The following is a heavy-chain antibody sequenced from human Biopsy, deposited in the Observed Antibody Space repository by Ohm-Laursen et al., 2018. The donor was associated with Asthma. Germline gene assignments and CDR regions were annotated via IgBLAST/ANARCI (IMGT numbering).Heavy chain of an antibody. CDR1: GYTFIGCH. J-gene: IGHJ5*02. CDR2: INPNSGGT. V-gene: IGHV1-2*06. D-gene: IGHD6-13*01. Sequence: ASVKVSCTASGYTFIGCHIHWMRQAPGQGLEWMGRINPNSGGTNYAQKFQGRVTMTRDTSISTAYMEVSRLRSDDKAVYYCARGQKSAGDRWFDPWGQGTLVTVSS. CDR3: ARGQKSAGDRWFDP.